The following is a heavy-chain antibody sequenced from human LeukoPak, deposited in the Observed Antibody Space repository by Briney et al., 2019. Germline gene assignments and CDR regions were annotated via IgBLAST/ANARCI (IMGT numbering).Heavy chain of an antibody. J-gene: IGHJ4*02. CDR3: ARGDDPGYLIQYSSSWYGYFDY. Sequence: SETLSLTCAVYGGSFSGYYWSWIRQPPGKGLEWIGEINHSGSTNYNPSLKSRVTISVDTSKNQFSLKLSSVTAADTAVYYCARGDDPGYLIQYSSSWYGYFDYWGQGTLVTVSS. CDR2: INHSGST. V-gene: IGHV4-34*01. D-gene: IGHD6-13*01. CDR1: GGSFSGYY.